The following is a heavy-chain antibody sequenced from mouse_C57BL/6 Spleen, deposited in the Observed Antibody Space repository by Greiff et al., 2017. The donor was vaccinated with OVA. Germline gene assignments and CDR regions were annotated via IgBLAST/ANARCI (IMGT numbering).Heavy chain of an antibody. J-gene: IGHJ2*01. D-gene: IGHD2-3*01. CDR2: IDPSDSYT. CDR3: ARSDGYYVDY. CDR1: GYTFTSYW. Sequence: QVQLQQPGAELVRPGTSVKLSCKASGYTFTSYWMHWVKQRPGQGLKWIGVIDPSDSYTNYNQKFKGKATLTVDTSSSTAYMQLSSLTSEDSAVYYCARSDGYYVDYWGQGTTLTVSS. V-gene: IGHV1-59*01.